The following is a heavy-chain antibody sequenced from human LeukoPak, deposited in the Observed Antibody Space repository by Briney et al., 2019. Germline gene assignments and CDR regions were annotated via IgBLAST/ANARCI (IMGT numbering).Heavy chain of an antibody. CDR3: ARDRGGWYSDS. CDR1: GFTFSDYY. D-gene: IGHD6-19*01. Sequence: GGSLRLSCAAPGFTFSDYYMSWIRQAPGKGLEWVSYINFGGSSIYYADSVKGRFTISRDNAKSSLYLQMNSLRAEDTAVYYCARDRGGWYSDSWGQGTLVTVSS. J-gene: IGHJ4*02. V-gene: IGHV3-11*01. CDR2: INFGGSSI.